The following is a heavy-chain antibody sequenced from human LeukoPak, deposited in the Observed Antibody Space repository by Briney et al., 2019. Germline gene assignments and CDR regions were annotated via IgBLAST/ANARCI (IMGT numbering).Heavy chain of an antibody. CDR2: ISGSGGST. J-gene: IGHJ4*02. CDR3: AKEVYYDSSGYPDY. V-gene: IGHV3-23*01. D-gene: IGHD3-22*01. CDR1: GFTFSSYA. Sequence: GGSLRLSCAASGFTFSSYAMSWVRRAPGKGLEWVSAISGSGGSTYYADSVKGRYTISRDNSKNTLYLQMNSLRAEDTAVYYCAKEVYYDSSGYPDYWGQGTLVTVSS.